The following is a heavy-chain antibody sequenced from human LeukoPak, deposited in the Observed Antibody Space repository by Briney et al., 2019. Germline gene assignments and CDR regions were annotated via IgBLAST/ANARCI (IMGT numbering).Heavy chain of an antibody. D-gene: IGHD3-10*01. J-gene: IGHJ1*01. CDR3: AKSAPDRGTYKFYSGS. CDR1: GFTFSTYL. V-gene: IGHV3-23*01. Sequence: GGSLRLSCAASGFTFSTYLMSWVRQAPGKGLEWVSGIDGGGGFTQYADSAKGRFTISRDNSKNTLYLQINSLRAEDTAVYYCAKSAPDRGTYKFYSGSWGQASPVTVSS. CDR2: IDGGGGFT.